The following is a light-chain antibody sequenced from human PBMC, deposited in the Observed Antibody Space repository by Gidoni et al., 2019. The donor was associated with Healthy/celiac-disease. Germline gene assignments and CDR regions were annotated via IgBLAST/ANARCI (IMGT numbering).Light chain of an antibody. CDR2: KAS. V-gene: IGKV1-5*03. CDR3: QQYNSYSWT. J-gene: IGKJ1*01. CDR1: QSISSW. Sequence: IQMTPSPSTLSASVGDRVTITCRASQSISSWLAWYQQKPGKAPKLLIYKASSLESGVPSRFSGSGSGTEFTLTISSLQPDEFATYYCQQYNSYSWTFGQGTKVEIK.